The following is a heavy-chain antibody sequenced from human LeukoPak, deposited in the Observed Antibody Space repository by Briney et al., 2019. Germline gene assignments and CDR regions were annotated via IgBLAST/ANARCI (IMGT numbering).Heavy chain of an antibody. CDR3: ARGTRGVNSPYFDY. V-gene: IGHV1-18*01. CDR2: ISAYNGNT. D-gene: IGHD4-23*01. Sequence: ASVRVSCKASGYTFTSYGISWVRQAPGQGLEWMGWISAYNGNTNYAQKLQGRVTMTTDTSTSTAYMELRSLRSDDTAVYYCARGTRGVNSPYFDYWGQGTLVTVSS. J-gene: IGHJ4*02. CDR1: GYTFTSYG.